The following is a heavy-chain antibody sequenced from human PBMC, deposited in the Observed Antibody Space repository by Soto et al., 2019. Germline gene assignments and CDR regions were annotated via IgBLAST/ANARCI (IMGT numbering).Heavy chain of an antibody. CDR1: GFTLSSYG. V-gene: IGHV3-30*18. Sequence: SLIRSCAASGFTLSSYGMHWVRQAPGKGLEWVAVISYDGSNKYYADSVKGRFTISRDNSKNTLYLQMNSLRAEDTAVYYCAKDRRKVVVAAPFDYWGQGTLVTVTS. CDR3: AKDRRKVVVAAPFDY. J-gene: IGHJ4*02. CDR2: ISYDGSNK. D-gene: IGHD2-15*01.